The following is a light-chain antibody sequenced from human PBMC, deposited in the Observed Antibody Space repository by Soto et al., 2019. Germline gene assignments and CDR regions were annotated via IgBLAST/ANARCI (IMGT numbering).Light chain of an antibody. CDR1: TSDVGGYNY. J-gene: IGLJ2*01. CDR3: SSYAGSMSFML. V-gene: IGLV2-8*01. Sequence: QSALTQPPSASGSPGQSVTISCTGTTSDVGGYNYVSWYQLHPGKVPKLLISEVNKRPSGVPDRFSGSKSGSTASLTVSGLQAEDEADYFCSSYAGSMSFMLFGGGTKLTVL. CDR2: EVN.